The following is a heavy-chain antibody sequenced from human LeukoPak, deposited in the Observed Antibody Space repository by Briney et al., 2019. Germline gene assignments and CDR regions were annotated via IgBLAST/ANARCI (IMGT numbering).Heavy chain of an antibody. CDR3: VRHDYYDSSGYEKYYYYGMDV. J-gene: IGHJ6*02. D-gene: IGHD3-22*01. CDR1: GGSISSYY. Sequence: SETLSLTCTVSGGSISSYYWSWIRQPPGKGLEWIGYIYYSGSTNYNPSLKSRVTISVDTSKNQFSLKLSSVTAADTAVYYCVRHDYYDSSGYEKYYYYGMDVWGQGTTVTVSS. V-gene: IGHV4-59*08. CDR2: IYYSGST.